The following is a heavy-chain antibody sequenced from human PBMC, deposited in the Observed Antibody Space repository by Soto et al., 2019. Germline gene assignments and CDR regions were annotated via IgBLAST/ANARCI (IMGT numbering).Heavy chain of an antibody. CDR2: ISAYNGNT. Sequence: QVQLVQSGAEVKKPGASVKVSCKASGYTFTSYGISWVRQAPGQGLEWMGWISAYNGNTNYAQKLQGRVTMTTDTSKSTAYMELRSLRSDDTAVYYCARVALYYYGSGSYYYYGMDVWGQGTTVTVSS. J-gene: IGHJ6*02. CDR3: ARVALYYYGSGSYYYYGMDV. D-gene: IGHD3-10*01. CDR1: GYTFTSYG. V-gene: IGHV1-18*01.